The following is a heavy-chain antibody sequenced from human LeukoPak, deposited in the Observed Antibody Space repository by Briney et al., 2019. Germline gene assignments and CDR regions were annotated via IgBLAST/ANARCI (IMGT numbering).Heavy chain of an antibody. CDR3: ARVPPMVRGVSWFDP. D-gene: IGHD3-10*01. V-gene: IGHV1-69*06. Sequence: ASVKVSCKASGGTFSSYAISWVRQAPGQGLEWMGGIIPIFGTANYAQKFQGRVTITADKSTSTAYMELSSLRSEDTAVYYCARVPPMVRGVSWFDPWGQGTLVTVSS. J-gene: IGHJ5*02. CDR2: IIPIFGTA. CDR1: GGTFSSYA.